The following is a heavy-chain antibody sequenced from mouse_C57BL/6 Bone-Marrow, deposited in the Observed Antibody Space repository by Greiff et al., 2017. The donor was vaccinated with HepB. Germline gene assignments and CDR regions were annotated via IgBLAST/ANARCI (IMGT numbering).Heavy chain of an antibody. V-gene: IGHV5-17*01. D-gene: IGHD3-1*01. CDR3: ARPGGLRNYYAMDY. Sequence: VQLKESGGGLVKPGGSLKLSCAASGFTFSDYGMHWVRQAPEKGLEWVAYISSGSSTIYYADTVKGRFTISRDNAKNTLFLQMTSLRSEDTAMYYCARPGGLRNYYAMDYWGQGTSVTVSS. CDR1: GFTFSDYG. J-gene: IGHJ4*01. CDR2: ISSGSSTI.